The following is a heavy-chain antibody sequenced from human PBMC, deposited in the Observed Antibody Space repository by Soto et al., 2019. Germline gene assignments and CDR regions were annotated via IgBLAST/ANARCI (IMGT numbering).Heavy chain of an antibody. V-gene: IGHV3-23*01. Sequence: GRSLKFFCEASCFTFSDTAITRVRQAPGQWLEWVSSISDDVDSTYYSDYVKGRFTISRDNSKYTLFLQMSSLVAEDTAVYYCAKSLSTAVNYSVDVWGQGTSIT. J-gene: IGHJ6*02. D-gene: IGHD2-2*01. CDR1: CFTFSDTA. CDR2: ISDDVDST. CDR3: AKSLSTAVNYSVDV.